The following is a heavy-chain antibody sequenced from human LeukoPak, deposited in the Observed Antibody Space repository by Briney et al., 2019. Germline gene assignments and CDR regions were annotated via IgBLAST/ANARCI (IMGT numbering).Heavy chain of an antibody. CDR3: AKDRQITYYDSSGCLDY. D-gene: IGHD3-22*01. Sequence: PGGSLRLSCAASGFTFSSYAMSWVRQAPGKGLEWVSAISGSGGSTYYADSVKGRFTISRDNSKNTLYLQMNSLRAEDTAVYYCAKDRQITYYDSSGCLDYWGQGTLVTVSS. CDR2: ISGSGGST. J-gene: IGHJ4*02. CDR1: GFTFSSYA. V-gene: IGHV3-23*01.